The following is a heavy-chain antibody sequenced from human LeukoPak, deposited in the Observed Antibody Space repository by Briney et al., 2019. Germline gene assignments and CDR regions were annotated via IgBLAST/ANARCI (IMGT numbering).Heavy chain of an antibody. V-gene: IGHV1-18*01. Sequence: ASVKVSCKASGYTFTSYGISWVRQAPGQGLEWMGWISAYNGNTNYAQKLQGRVTMTTDTSTSTAYMELRSLRSDDTAVYYCARDEAKDSSWNNWFDPWGQGTLVTVSS. CDR1: GYTFTSYG. CDR3: ARDEAKDSSWNNWFDP. D-gene: IGHD6-13*01. CDR2: ISAYNGNT. J-gene: IGHJ5*02.